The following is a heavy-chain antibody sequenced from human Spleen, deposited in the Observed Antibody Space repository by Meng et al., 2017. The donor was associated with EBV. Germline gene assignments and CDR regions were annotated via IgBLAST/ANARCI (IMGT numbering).Heavy chain of an antibody. V-gene: IGHV4-34*01. CDR2: INHSGST. Sequence: VHARQGVAGLLKPSETLSLTCAVFGGSFSGYYWGWIRQPQGKGLEWIGEINHSGSTKYNPSLKSRVTISVDTSKNQFSLKLSSVTAADTAVYFCARAPLESSSSGWFDPWGQGTLVTVSS. CDR3: ARAPLESSSSGWFDP. CDR1: GGSFSGYY. D-gene: IGHD6-13*01. J-gene: IGHJ5*02.